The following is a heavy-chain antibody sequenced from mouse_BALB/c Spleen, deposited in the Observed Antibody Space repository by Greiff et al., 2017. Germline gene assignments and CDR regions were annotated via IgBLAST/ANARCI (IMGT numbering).Heavy chain of an antibody. CDR3: ARYGYGYEVAY. J-gene: IGHJ3*01. V-gene: IGHV1S137*01. CDR2: ISTYYGDA. Sequence: QVQLKESGAELVRPGVSVKISCKGSGYTFTDYAMHWVKQSHAKSLEWIGVISTYYGDASYNQKFKGKATMTVDKSSSTAYMELARLTSEDSAIYYCARYGYGYEVAYWGQGTLVTVSA. D-gene: IGHD1-2*01. CDR1: GYTFTDYA.